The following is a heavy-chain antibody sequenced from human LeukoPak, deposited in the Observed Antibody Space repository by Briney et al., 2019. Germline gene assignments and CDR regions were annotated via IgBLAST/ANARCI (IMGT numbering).Heavy chain of an antibody. D-gene: IGHD2-2*01. CDR2: IYYSGST. CDR1: GGSISSYY. J-gene: IGHJ4*02. CDR3: ATLGEDCSSTSCSPFDY. V-gene: IGHV4-59*01. Sequence: SETLSLTCTVSGGSISSYYWSWIRQPPGKGLEWIGYIYYSGSTNYNPSLKSRVTISVDTSKNQFSLKLSSVTAADTAVYYCATLGEDCSSTSCSPFDYWGQGTLVTVSS.